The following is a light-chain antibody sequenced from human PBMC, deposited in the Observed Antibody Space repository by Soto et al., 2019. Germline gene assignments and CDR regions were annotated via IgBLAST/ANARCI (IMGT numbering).Light chain of an antibody. Sequence: DLQMTQSPSTLSVYVVAIVTNTCRASQNILKWVAWYQQKPGKAPRLLIYEASTLENGVPSRFSGGGSGTEFTLTISSLQPDDFATYYCQQYNTYATFGKGTKVDIK. CDR3: QQYNTYAT. V-gene: IGKV1-5*03. CDR2: EAS. CDR1: QNILKW. J-gene: IGKJ1*01.